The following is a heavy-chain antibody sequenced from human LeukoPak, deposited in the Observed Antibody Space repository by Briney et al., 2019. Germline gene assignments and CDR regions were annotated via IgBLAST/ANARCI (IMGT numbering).Heavy chain of an antibody. CDR2: INNDGSVK. CDR3: ARDDFGPGDY. Sequence: PGGSLRLSCAASGFTFTNYWMSWVRQAPGKGLEWVANINNDGSVKYYVDSVKGRFTISRDNAKNLLYLQMNSLGVEDTAVYYCARDDFGPGDYWGQGTLVTVSS. J-gene: IGHJ4*02. V-gene: IGHV3-7*01. CDR1: GFTFTNYW. D-gene: IGHD4/OR15-4a*01.